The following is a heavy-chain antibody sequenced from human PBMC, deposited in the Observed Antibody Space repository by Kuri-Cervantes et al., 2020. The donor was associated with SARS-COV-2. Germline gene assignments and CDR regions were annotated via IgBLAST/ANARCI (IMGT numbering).Heavy chain of an antibody. CDR3: AKGEDIVSLPGHFDP. Sequence: GGSLRLSCVVSGVSYRFFAMHWVRQAPGKGLQWVASISTSGGSLYPADSVKGRFSISRDESNNVLYLQMDRLRGEDTAIYDCAKGEDIVSLPGHFDPWGQGTVVTVSS. CDR1: GVSYRFFA. J-gene: IGHJ5*02. D-gene: IGHD2-15*01. V-gene: IGHV3-23*01. CDR2: ISTSGGSL.